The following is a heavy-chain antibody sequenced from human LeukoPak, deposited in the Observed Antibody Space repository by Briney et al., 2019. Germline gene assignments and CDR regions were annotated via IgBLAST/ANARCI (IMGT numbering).Heavy chain of an antibody. V-gene: IGHV3-74*01. Sequence: PGGSLRLSCAASGFTFSSYWMHWVRQAPGKGLVWVSRINSDGSSTSYADSVKGRFTISRNTAKNTLYLEMKGLRDEDTAVYYCVRGGSPPTSTWSLDEWGQGTMVSVSS. CDR3: VRGGSPPTSTWSLDE. J-gene: IGHJ4*02. D-gene: IGHD2-2*01. CDR1: GFTFSSYW. CDR2: INSDGSST.